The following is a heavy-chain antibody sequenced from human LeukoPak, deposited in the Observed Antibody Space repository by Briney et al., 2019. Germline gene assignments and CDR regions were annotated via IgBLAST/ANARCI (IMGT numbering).Heavy chain of an antibody. CDR2: ISYDGSNK. J-gene: IGHJ4*02. CDR1: GFTFSSYA. V-gene: IGHV3-30*04. CDR3: ARATSGSYIDY. Sequence: GGSLRLSCAASGFTFSSYAMHWVRQAPGKGLEWVAVISYDGSNKYYADSVKGRFTISRDNSKNTLYLQMNSLRAEDTAVYYCARATSGSYIDYWGQGTLVTVSS. D-gene: IGHD1-26*01.